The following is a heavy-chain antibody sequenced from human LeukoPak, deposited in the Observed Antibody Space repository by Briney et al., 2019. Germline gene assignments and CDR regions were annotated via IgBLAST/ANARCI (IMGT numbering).Heavy chain of an antibody. CDR3: ARGGDVTMVRGVIINPHTSVSWFDP. CDR2: ISAYNGNT. CDR1: GYTFTSYD. V-gene: IGHV1-18*01. Sequence: GASVKVSCKASGYTFTSYDISWVRQAPGQGLEWMGWISAYNGNTNYAQKLQGRVTMTTDTSTSTAYMELRSLRSDDTAVYYCARGGDVTMVRGVIINPHTSVSWFDPWGQGTLVTVSS. D-gene: IGHD3-10*01. J-gene: IGHJ5*02.